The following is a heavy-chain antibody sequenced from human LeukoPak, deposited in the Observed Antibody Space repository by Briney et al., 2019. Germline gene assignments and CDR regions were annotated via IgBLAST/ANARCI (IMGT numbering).Heavy chain of an antibody. CDR3: AKSSGSSTNWGAFDI. D-gene: IGHD6-6*01. J-gene: IGHJ3*02. V-gene: IGHV3-30*18. Sequence: GGSLRLSCTTSGFTFSSYGMHWVRQAPGKGLEWVAVISYDGSNKYYADSVKGRFTISRDNSKNTLYLQMNSLRAEDTAVYYCAKSSGSSTNWGAFDIWGQGTMVTVSS. CDR1: GFTFSSYG. CDR2: ISYDGSNK.